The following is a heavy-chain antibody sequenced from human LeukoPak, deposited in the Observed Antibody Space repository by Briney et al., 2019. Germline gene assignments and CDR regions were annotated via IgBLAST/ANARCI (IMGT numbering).Heavy chain of an antibody. D-gene: IGHD5-12*01. Sequence: PGGSLRLSCAASGFTFSSYEMNWVRQAPGKGLGWVSRINSDGSSTSYADSVKGRFTISRDNAKNTLYLQMNSLRAEDTAVYYCAKSSGYSGYNWGQGTLVTVSS. CDR2: INSDGSST. J-gene: IGHJ4*02. CDR3: AKSSGYSGYN. V-gene: IGHV3-74*01. CDR1: GFTFSSYE.